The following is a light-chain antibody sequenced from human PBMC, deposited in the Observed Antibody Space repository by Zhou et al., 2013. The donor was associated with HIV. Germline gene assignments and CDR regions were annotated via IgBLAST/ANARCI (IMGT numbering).Light chain of an antibody. V-gene: IGKV1-5*03. CDR3: QQYKTDPWT. J-gene: IGKJ1*01. CDR2: KAS. Sequence: DIQMTQSPSTLSASVGDSVTVTCRASQNINTWLAWYQQSPGKAPKLLLYKASTLESGVPSRFSGSGSGTDFSLTISGLQPDDRSTFYCQQYKTDPWTFGQGTTLEIK. CDR1: QNINTW.